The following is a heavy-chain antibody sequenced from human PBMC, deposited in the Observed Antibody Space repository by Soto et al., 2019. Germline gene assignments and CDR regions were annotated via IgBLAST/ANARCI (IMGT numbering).Heavy chain of an antibody. V-gene: IGHV3-21*01. CDR1: GFTFNYYN. CDR3: ARDGWAITMIVVVTQYGMDV. CDR2: ISSRSNYI. Sequence: EVQLVESGGGLVKPGGSLRLSCAASGFTFNYYNINWVRQAPGKGLEWVSSISSRSNYIYYADSVKGRFTISRDDAKNSLYLQMNSLRAEDTAVYYCARDGWAITMIVVVTQYGMDVWGQGTTVTVSS. J-gene: IGHJ6*02. D-gene: IGHD3-22*01.